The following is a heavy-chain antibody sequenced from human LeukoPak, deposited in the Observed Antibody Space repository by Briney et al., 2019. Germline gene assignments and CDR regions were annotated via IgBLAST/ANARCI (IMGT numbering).Heavy chain of an antibody. CDR3: RSRQTNCSSRPAFVDY. J-gene: IGHJ4*02. Sequence: GGSLRLSCAASGFTFSSYAMSWVRQAPGKGLEWVSAISGSGGSTYYADSVKGRFTISRDNPKDTLYLQMNSLRAEDTAVYYCRSRQTNCSSRPAFVDYWGQGTLVTVSS. CDR1: GFTFSSYA. D-gene: IGHD6-13*01. V-gene: IGHV3-23*01. CDR2: ISGSGGST.